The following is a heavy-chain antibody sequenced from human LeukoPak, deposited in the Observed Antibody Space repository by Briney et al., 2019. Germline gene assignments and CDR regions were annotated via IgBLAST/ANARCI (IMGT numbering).Heavy chain of an antibody. D-gene: IGHD6-13*01. V-gene: IGHV3-43*01. J-gene: IGHJ4*02. CDR3: AKGRVIYSTQSATDY. Sequence: GGSLRLSCAASGFTFDQYPMHWFRQVQGKGLEWVPVISWDGVSTYYAHSVKGRCTISRDSSKNSLYLQMNSLRTEDTALYYCAKGRVIYSTQSATDYWGQGTLVTVSS. CDR1: GFTFDQYP. CDR2: ISWDGVST.